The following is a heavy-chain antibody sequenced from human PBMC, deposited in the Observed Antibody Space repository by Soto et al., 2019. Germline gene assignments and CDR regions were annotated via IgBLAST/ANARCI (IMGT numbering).Heavy chain of an antibody. Sequence: KQSQTLSLTCAISGDSVSSNSAAWNWIRQSPSRGLEWLGRTYYRSKWYNDYVVSVKSRITINPDTSKNQFSLQLNSVTPEDTAVYYCARDPTYRYSGSYYGDAFDIWGQGTMVTVSS. D-gene: IGHD1-26*01. CDR2: TYYRSKWYN. V-gene: IGHV6-1*01. CDR3: ARDPTYRYSGSYYGDAFDI. J-gene: IGHJ3*02. CDR1: GDSVSSNSAA.